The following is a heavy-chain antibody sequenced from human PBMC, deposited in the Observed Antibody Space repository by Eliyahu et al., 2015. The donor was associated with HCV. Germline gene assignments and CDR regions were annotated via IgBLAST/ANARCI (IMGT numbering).Heavy chain of an antibody. D-gene: IGHD3-10*01. V-gene: IGHV3-15*01. CDR3: TTGAPGGFDYYLDV. CDR1: GFTFSKAW. CDR2: IKSKTDDGGT. Sequence: EVQLVESGGGLVKPGGSLRLSCAASGFTFSKAWMSWVRQAPGKGLEWIGRIKSKTDDGGTTDAAPVKGRFTISRDDSKSTLYLQMNSLKTEDTAVYYCTTGAPGGFDYYLDVWGQGTTVTVSS. J-gene: IGHJ6*03.